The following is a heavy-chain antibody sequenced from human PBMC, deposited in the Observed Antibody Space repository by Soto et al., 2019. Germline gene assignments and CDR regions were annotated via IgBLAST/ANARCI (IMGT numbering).Heavy chain of an antibody. CDR1: GFTFSSYA. V-gene: IGHV3-23*01. J-gene: IGHJ4*02. Sequence: EVQLLESGGGLVQPGGSLRLSCAASGFTFSSYAMSWVRQAPGKGLEWVSAISGSGGSTYYADSVKGRFTISRDNSKNTLYLQMNSLRAEDTAVYYCAKDLVLKVYALRAFDYWGQGTLVTVSS. D-gene: IGHD2-8*01. CDR3: AKDLVLKVYALRAFDY. CDR2: ISGSGGST.